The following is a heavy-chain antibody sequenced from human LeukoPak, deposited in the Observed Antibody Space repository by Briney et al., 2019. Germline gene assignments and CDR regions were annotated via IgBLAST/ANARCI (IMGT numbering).Heavy chain of an antibody. CDR2: INPNSGDT. V-gene: IGHV1-2*02. CDR1: GYTFTGYY. D-gene: IGHD4-17*01. Sequence: GASVKVSCKASGYTFTGYYMHWVRQAPGQGLEWMGWINPNSGDTNYAQKFQGRVTMTRDTSISTAYIELSRLRSDDTAVYYCASGEDYGAKVDYWGQGTLVTVSS. CDR3: ASGEDYGAKVDY. J-gene: IGHJ4*02.